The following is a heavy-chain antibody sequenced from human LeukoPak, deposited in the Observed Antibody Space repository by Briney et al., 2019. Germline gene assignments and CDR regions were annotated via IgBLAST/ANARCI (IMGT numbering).Heavy chain of an antibody. D-gene: IGHD6-19*01. CDR2: IYTSGST. V-gene: IGHV4-4*07. CDR3: ARVGGWYSGNWFDP. CDR1: GGSIISYY. J-gene: IGHJ5*02. Sequence: SETLSFTCTVPGGSIISYYWSWFRQPAGKGLEWIGRIYTSGSTNYNPSLKSRVTMSVDTSKNQFSLKLSSVTAADTAVYYCARVGGWYSGNWFDPWGQGTLVTVSS.